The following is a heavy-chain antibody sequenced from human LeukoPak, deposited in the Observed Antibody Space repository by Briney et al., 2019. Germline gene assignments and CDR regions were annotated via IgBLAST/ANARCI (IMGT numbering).Heavy chain of an antibody. V-gene: IGHV1-69*05. Sequence: GASVKVSCKASGGTFGSYAISWVRQAPGRGLEWMGGIIPIFGTANYAQKFQGRVTITTDESTSTAYMELSSLRSEDTAVYYCARLNKGSSSWYWGYNWFDPWGQGTLVTVSS. CDR1: GGTFGSYA. J-gene: IGHJ5*02. CDR2: IIPIFGTA. D-gene: IGHD6-13*01. CDR3: ARLNKGSSSWYWGYNWFDP.